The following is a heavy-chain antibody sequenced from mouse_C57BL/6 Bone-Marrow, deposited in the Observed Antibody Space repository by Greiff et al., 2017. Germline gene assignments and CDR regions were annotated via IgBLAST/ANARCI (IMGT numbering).Heavy chain of an antibody. CDR3: ARSPYGSSPYWYFDV. J-gene: IGHJ1*03. Sequence: EVQLQQSGAELVKPGASVKLSCTASGFNIKDYYMHWVKQRTEQGLEWIGRIDPEDGETKDAPKFQGKATITADTSSNTAYLQLSSLTSEDTAVYYCARSPYGSSPYWYFDVWGTGTTVTVSS. CDR2: IDPEDGET. D-gene: IGHD1-1*01. V-gene: IGHV14-2*01. CDR1: GFNIKDYY.